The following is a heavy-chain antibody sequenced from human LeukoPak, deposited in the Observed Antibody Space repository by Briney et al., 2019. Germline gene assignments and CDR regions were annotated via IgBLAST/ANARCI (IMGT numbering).Heavy chain of an antibody. J-gene: IGHJ4*02. CDR2: ISGSGGST. D-gene: IGHD2-2*01. V-gene: IGHV3-23*01. CDR1: GFTFSSYG. Sequence: GGSLRLSCAASGFTFSSYGMSWVRQAPGKGLEWVSAISGSGGSTYYADSVKGRFTISRDNSKNTLYLQMNSLRAEDTAVYYCAKNLGVVVVPAAMGFGYWGQGTLVTVSS. CDR3: AKNLGVVVVPAAMGFGY.